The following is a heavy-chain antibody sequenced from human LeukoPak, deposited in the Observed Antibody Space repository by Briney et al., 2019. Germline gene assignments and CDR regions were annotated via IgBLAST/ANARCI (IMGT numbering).Heavy chain of an antibody. CDR3: AAPYTSSWFDL. CDR2: NVVDSDNK. J-gene: IGHJ5*02. V-gene: IGHV1-58*01. D-gene: IGHD6-13*01. Sequence: TSVTVSCKSSGFTFTRRFAVQWVRQARGQRLEWRRWNVVDSDNKNYPENFQARVTITRDMSESTFYMELSSLRSEHTGVYFCAAPYTSSWFDLWGQGTLVTVSS. CDR1: GFTFTRRFA.